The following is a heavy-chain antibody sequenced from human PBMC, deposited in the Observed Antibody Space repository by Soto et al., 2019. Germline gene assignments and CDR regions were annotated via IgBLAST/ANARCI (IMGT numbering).Heavy chain of an antibody. CDR3: GTWRGSSWFDY. CDR1: GFTFSSYS. V-gene: IGHV5-51*01. Sequence: GESLKISCQASGFTFSSYSLGWVGHIPGKGLQWMGNIFSSDSSAKYSPSFVGQVTISVDRSINTAYLQWNSLKASDSAIYYCGTWRGSSWFDYWGPGTLVTVSS. CDR2: IFSSDSSA. J-gene: IGHJ4*02. D-gene: IGHD2-2*01.